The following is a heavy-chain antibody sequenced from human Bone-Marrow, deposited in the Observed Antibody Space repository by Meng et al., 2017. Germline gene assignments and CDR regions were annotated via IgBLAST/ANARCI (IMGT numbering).Heavy chain of an antibody. Sequence: GESLKISCAASGFTFSSYAMHWVRQAPGKGLEWVAVISYDGSNKYYADSVKGRFTISRDNSKNTLYLQMNSLRAEDTAVYYCARVNGDFSFRAFGIWGQGTRVTVSS. CDR3: ARVNGDFSFRAFGI. D-gene: IGHD4-17*01. V-gene: IGHV3-30*01. J-gene: IGHJ3*02. CDR1: GFTFSSYA. CDR2: ISYDGSNK.